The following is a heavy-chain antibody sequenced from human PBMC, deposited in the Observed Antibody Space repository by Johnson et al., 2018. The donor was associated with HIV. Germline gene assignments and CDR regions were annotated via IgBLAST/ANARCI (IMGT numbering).Heavy chain of an antibody. D-gene: IGHD3-3*01. V-gene: IGHV3-23*01. J-gene: IGHJ3*02. Sequence: SVKGRFTISRDNSKNTVYLQMNSLRAEDTALYYCAKLGVVQAFDIWGQGTMVTVSS. CDR3: AKLGVVQAFDI.